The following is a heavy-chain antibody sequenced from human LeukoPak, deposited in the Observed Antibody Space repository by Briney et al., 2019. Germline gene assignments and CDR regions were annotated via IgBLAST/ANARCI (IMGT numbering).Heavy chain of an antibody. Sequence: RGGSLRLSCAASGFTFSNSGMSWVRQAPGKGLEWVSAISTDAGETHYADSVKGRFTISRDNSKNTVSLQMSSLRAEDTALYYCAKGSGNGYGSGPFDYWGQGTLVTVSS. D-gene: IGHD3-10*01. J-gene: IGHJ4*02. CDR3: AKGSGNGYGSGPFDY. CDR1: GFTFSNSG. CDR2: ISTDAGET. V-gene: IGHV3-23*01.